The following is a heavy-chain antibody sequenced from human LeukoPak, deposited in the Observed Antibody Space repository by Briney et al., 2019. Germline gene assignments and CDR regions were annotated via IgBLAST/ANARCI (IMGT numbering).Heavy chain of an antibody. CDR3: ARQISRGIYDY. V-gene: IGHV4-4*07. CDR1: GTSISNYY. Sequence: PSETLSHTCTVSGTSISNYYWSWIRQPAGKGLEWIGRISTSGSTNYNPSLKSRVTMSVDTSKNQFSLKLSSVTAADTALYYCARQISRGIYDYWGQGTLVTVSS. J-gene: IGHJ4*02. CDR2: ISTSGST.